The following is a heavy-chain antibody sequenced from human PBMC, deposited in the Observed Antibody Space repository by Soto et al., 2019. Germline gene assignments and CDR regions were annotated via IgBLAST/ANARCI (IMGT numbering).Heavy chain of an antibody. J-gene: IGHJ4*02. V-gene: IGHV4-59*01. CDR3: ARAMWYDSRCDGFRY. D-gene: IGHD3-22*01. Sequence: QVQLQESGPGLVTPSETLSLTCTVSGGSISSYYWSWIRQPPGKGLEWIGYIYYSGSTNDNPSLSSRVSISVDTSKNQFCLKLSAVTAADTAVDSCARAMWYDSRCDGFRYWGQGTLVTVSS. CDR2: IYYSGST. CDR1: GGSISSYY.